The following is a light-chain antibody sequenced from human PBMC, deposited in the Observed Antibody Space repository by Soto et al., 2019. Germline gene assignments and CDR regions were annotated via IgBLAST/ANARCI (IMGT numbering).Light chain of an antibody. CDR3: QQFNNWPHT. V-gene: IGKV3-15*01. Sequence: EIVLTQSPATLSVSPGERATLSCRASQSVNQKLGWYQQKPGQAPRLLIYVASYRATGIPARFSGSGSGTEYTLPISTLQAEDFAVYYCQQFNNWPHTFGRGTRLEIK. J-gene: IGKJ2*01. CDR2: VAS. CDR1: QSVNQK.